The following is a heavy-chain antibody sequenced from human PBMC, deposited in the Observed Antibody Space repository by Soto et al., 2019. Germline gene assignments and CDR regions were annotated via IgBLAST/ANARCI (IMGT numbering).Heavy chain of an antibody. D-gene: IGHD3-10*01. V-gene: IGHV4-59*11. J-gene: IGHJ4*02. CDR3: VRQRGNYFDF. CDR2: IDYVGST. CDR1: GDSINSRY. Sequence: PSETLSLTCSVSGDSINSRYWSWIRQPPGKGLEWIGYIDYVGSTNYAPSLQSRVTMSVDTSKNQVPLKLRYVTAADTAVYYCVRQRGNYFDFWGQGTLVTVSS.